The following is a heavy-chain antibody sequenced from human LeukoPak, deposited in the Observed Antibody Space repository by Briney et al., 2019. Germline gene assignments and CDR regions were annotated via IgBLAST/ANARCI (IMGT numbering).Heavy chain of an antibody. V-gene: IGHV4-39*07. CDR3: ARLPYYDTSGYLDY. Sequence: SETLSLTCTVSGGSISSSSYYWGWIRQPPGKGLEWIGSIYYSGSTYYNPSLKSRVTISVDTSKNQFSLKLSSVTAADTAMYYCARLPYYDTSGYLDYWGQGTLVIVSS. CDR2: IYYSGST. J-gene: IGHJ4*02. D-gene: IGHD3-22*01. CDR1: GGSISSSSYY.